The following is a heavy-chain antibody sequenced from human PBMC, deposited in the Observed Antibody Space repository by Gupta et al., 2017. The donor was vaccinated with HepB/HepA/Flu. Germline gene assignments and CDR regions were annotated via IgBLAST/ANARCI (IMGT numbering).Heavy chain of an antibody. CDR3: ASGPGSSGYYPHFDY. CDR2: ISSSGSTI. CDR1: GFPFSSYE. V-gene: IGHV3-48*03. J-gene: IGHJ4*02. Sequence: EVQLVESGGGLVQPGGSLRLSCAASGFPFSSYEMNWVRQAPGKGLEWVSYISSSGSTIYYADSVKGRFTISRDNAKNSLYLQMNTLRAEDTAVYYCASGPGSSGYYPHFDYWGQGTLVTVSS. D-gene: IGHD3-22*01.